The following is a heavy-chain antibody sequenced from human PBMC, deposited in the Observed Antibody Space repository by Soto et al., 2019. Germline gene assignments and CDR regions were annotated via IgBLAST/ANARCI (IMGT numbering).Heavy chain of an antibody. D-gene: IGHD5-18*01. CDR2: ISGSDGRT. Sequence: GFLRLTCAASGFTFSPYAMSSVRQAPEKGLEWVSTISGSDGRTYSTDSVKGRFTISRDNSRNTAYLQMNSLRVEDTAVYYCAKGVSQYTPLALFDYWGRGTLVTVSS. CDR3: AKGVSQYTPLALFDY. CDR1: GFTFSPYA. V-gene: IGHV3-23*01. J-gene: IGHJ4*02.